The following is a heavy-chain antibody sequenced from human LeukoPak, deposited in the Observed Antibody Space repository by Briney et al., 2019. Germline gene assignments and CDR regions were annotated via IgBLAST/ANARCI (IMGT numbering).Heavy chain of an antibody. CDR3: AREEWAVAGPND. CDR2: IIPIFGTA. J-gene: IGHJ4*02. V-gene: IGHV1-69*13. D-gene: IGHD6-19*01. CDR1: GGTFSSYA. Sequence: SVKVSCKASGGTFSSYAISWVRQAPGQGLEWMGGIIPIFGTANYAQKFQGRVTITADESTSTAYMELSSLRSEDTAVYYCAREEWAVAGPNDWGQGTLVTVSS.